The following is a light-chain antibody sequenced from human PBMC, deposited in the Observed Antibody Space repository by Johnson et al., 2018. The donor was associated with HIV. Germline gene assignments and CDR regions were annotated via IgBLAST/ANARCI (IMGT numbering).Light chain of an antibody. Sequence: QSLLTQPPSVSAAPGQKVTISCSGSSSNIGNNYVSWYQQLPGTAPKLLIYDNNKRPSGIPDRFSGSKSGTSATLGITGLQTGDEADYYCATWDRSLSAGPYVFGTGTKVTVL. CDR3: ATWDRSLSAGPYV. CDR2: DNN. V-gene: IGLV1-51*01. CDR1: SSNIGNNY. J-gene: IGLJ1*01.